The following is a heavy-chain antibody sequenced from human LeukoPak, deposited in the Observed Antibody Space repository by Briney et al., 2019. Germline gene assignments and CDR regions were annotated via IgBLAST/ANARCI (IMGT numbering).Heavy chain of an antibody. CDR3: ARDLGGWDQRLEHYFDS. V-gene: IGHV1-2*02. CDR2: INPNSGGT. CDR1: GYTFTGYY. Sequence: ASVKVSCKASGYTFTGYYMHWVRQAPGQGLEWMGWINPNSGGTNYAQKFQGRVTMTRDTSISTAYMELSRLRSDDTAVYYCARDLGGWDQRLEHYFDSWGQGTLVTVSS. D-gene: IGHD6-25*01. J-gene: IGHJ4*02.